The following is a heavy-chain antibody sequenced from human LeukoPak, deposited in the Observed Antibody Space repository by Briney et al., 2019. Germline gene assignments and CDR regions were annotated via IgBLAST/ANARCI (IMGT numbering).Heavy chain of an antibody. V-gene: IGHV1-8*01. CDR3: ARVSMVRGAAPYNWFDP. J-gene: IGHJ5*02. CDR1: GYTFSSYG. Sequence: ASVKVSCKASGYTFSSYGINWVRQATGQGLEWMGWMNPNSGNTGYAQKFQGRVTMTRNTSISTAYMELSSLRSEDTAVYYCARVSMVRGAAPYNWFDPWGQGTLVTVSS. CDR2: MNPNSGNT. D-gene: IGHD3-10*01.